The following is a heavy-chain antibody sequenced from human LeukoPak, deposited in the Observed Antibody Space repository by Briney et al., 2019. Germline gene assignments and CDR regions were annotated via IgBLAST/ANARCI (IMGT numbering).Heavy chain of an antibody. D-gene: IGHD3-3*01. CDR2: ISISGDTI. CDR3: ARLAALRYFDY. J-gene: IGHJ4*02. CDR1: GFTFSLYA. V-gene: IGHV3-23*01. Sequence: GGSLRLSCTASGFTFSLYAMIWVRQAPGKGLEWVSTISISGDTIYYADSVKGRFTISRDNSKSTLYLQMSSLRADDTAVYYCARLAALRYFDYWGQGTLVTVSS.